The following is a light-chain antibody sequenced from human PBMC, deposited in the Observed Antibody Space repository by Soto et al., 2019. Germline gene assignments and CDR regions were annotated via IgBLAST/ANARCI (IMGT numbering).Light chain of an antibody. V-gene: IGLV2-14*01. CDR2: DVN. CDR3: SSYTSSSTVV. Sequence: QSALTQPASVSGSPGQSITISCTGTSSDVGGYNYVSWYQQHPGKAPKLMIYDVNNRPSGVSNRFSGSKSGNTAALTISWLQAEDEADYYCSSYTSSSTVVFGGGTK. CDR1: SSDVGGYNY. J-gene: IGLJ3*02.